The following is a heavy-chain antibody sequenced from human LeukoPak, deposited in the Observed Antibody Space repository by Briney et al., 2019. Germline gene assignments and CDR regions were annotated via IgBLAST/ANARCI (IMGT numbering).Heavy chain of an antibody. CDR2: FDPEDGET. J-gene: IGHJ4*02. CDR3: ATDYALAGNFDY. D-gene: IGHD4-17*01. Sequence: ASVKVSCKVSGYTLTELSMHWVRQAPGKGLEWMGGFDPEDGETIYAQKFQGRVTMIEDTSTDTAYMELSSLRSEDTAVYYCATDYALAGNFDYWGQGTLVTVSS. V-gene: IGHV1-24*01. CDR1: GYTLTELS.